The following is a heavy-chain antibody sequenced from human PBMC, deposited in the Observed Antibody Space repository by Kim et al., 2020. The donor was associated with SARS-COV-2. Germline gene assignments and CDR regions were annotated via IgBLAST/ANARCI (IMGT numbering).Heavy chain of an antibody. Sequence: GGSLRLSCAASGFTFSSYCMHWVRQAPGKGLEWVAVIWYDGSNKYYADSVKGRFTISRDNSNKTMYLKMNSLRAEDTAVYYCAREGDSSRWYRGAGDYYYVGMDVWGQETTVTVS. D-gene: IGHD6-13*01. CDR1: GFTFSSYC. J-gene: IGHJ6*02. CDR3: AREGDSSRWYRGAGDYYYVGMDV. V-gene: IGHV3-33*01. CDR2: IWYDGSNK.